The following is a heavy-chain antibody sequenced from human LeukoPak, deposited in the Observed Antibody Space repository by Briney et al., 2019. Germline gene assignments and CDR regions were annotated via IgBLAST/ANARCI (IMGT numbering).Heavy chain of an antibody. J-gene: IGHJ4*02. CDR1: GFTFSSYA. CDR2: ISGSGSRT. Sequence: GGSLRLSCTASGFTFSSYAMTWVRQAPGKGLEWVSTISGSGSRTYYGDSVKGRFTISRDKSKNTLYLQMSSLRAEDTAVYYCAKEGSNWNVDYWGQGTLVTVSS. D-gene: IGHD1-1*01. CDR3: AKEGSNWNVDY. V-gene: IGHV3-23*01.